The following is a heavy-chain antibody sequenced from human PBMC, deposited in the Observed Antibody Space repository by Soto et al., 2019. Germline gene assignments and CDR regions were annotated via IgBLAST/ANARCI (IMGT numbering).Heavy chain of an antibody. V-gene: IGHV3-7*01. CDR2: INQDGSES. Sequence: EVQLVESGGGLVQPGGSLRLSCVVSELDFSTYWMSWVRQAPWKGLEWVANINQDGSESYYVDSVKGRFTISRDNAKNSLYLQMTRLRADDTSLYYCARPAREWNSPGCANWGQGTLVTVSS. CDR3: ARPAREWNSPGCAN. CDR1: ELDFSTYW. J-gene: IGHJ4*02. D-gene: IGHD2-2*01.